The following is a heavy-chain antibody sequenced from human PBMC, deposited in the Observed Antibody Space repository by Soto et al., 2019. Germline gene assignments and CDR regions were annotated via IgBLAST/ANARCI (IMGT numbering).Heavy chain of an antibody. CDR1: GFTFSSYD. Sequence: QVQLVESGGGVVLPGRSLRLSCAAAGFTFSSYDIHWVRQAPGKGLEWVALISFDGSNKYYADSVKGRFTISRDNSKNTLYLQMNSLRAEDTAVYYCAKALRKYRGSYFDYWGQGTLVTVSS. CDR2: ISFDGSNK. J-gene: IGHJ4*02. D-gene: IGHD2-2*02. CDR3: AKALRKYRGSYFDY. V-gene: IGHV3-30*18.